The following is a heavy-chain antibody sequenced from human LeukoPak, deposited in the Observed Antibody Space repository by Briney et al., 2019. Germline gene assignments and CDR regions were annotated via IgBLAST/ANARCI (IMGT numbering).Heavy chain of an antibody. Sequence: SETLSLTCTVSGGSISNSNYYWGWIRQPPGKGLELIGHIYYRGSTYYNPSLKSRVTISVDTSKNQFSLKLSSVTAADTAVYYCARWRRQWLSLDYWGQGTLVTVSS. D-gene: IGHD6-19*01. CDR3: ARWRRQWLSLDY. CDR1: GGSISNSNYY. V-gene: IGHV4-39*07. CDR2: IYYRGST. J-gene: IGHJ4*02.